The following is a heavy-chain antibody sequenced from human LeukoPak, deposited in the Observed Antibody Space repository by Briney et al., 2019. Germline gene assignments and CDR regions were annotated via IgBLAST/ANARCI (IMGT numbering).Heavy chain of an antibody. Sequence: GGSLRLSCAASGFTFSAFSMHWVRQAPGKGLEWKAVISCDGSDKYYADSVKGRFTISRDNSKNTLYLQMNSLSAEDRAVYYCARDRYSCNSGDYYYYYAMGVWGQGTTVTVSS. V-gene: IGHV3-30*04. J-gene: IGHJ6*02. CDR1: GFTFSAFS. CDR2: ISCDGSDK. D-gene: IGHD3-10*01. CDR3: ARDRYSCNSGDYYYYYAMGV.